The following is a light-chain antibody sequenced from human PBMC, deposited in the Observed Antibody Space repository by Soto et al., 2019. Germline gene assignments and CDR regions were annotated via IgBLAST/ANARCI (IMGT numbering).Light chain of an antibody. CDR1: SSNIGAGYG. J-gene: IGLJ2*01. Sequence: QPVLTQPPSVSGDPGQRVTISCTGSSSNIGAGYGVHWYQQLPGTAPKLLIYTNNNRPSGVPDRFSGSKSGTSASLAITGLQPEDEADYYCQSFDSSLSGVVFGGGTKLTVL. CDR2: TNN. CDR3: QSFDSSLSGVV. V-gene: IGLV1-40*01.